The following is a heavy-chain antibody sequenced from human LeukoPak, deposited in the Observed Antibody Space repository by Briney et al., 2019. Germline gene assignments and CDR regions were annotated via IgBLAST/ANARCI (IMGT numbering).Heavy chain of an antibody. Sequence: ASVKVSCKTSGYTFAGYYIHWVRQAPGQGLEWMGWINPHSGGTNYVQRFQGRVTMTRDTSIATAYMELSRLRSDDTAVHYCTRDHLSGSCFDPWGQGTLVTVSS. J-gene: IGHJ5*02. CDR1: GYTFAGYY. CDR2: INPHSGGT. D-gene: IGHD1-26*01. CDR3: TRDHLSGSCFDP. V-gene: IGHV1-2*02.